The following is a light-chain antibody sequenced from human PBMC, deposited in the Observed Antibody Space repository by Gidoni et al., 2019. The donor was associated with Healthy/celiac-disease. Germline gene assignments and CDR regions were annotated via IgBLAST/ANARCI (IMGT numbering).Light chain of an antibody. J-gene: IGKJ4*01. Sequence: EIVLTQSPATLSLSPGERATLSCRASPSVSSYLAWYQQKPGQAPRLLLYDASNRATGIPARFSGSGSGTDFTLTISSLEPEDFAVYYCQQRSNWPPLFGGGTKVEIK. CDR2: DAS. CDR3: QQRSNWPPL. CDR1: PSVSSY. V-gene: IGKV3-11*01.